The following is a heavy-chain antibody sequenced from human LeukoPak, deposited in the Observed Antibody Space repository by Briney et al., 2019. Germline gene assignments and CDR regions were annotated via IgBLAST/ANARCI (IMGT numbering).Heavy chain of an antibody. CDR2: IYYSGST. Sequence: SETLSLTCTVSGGSISSYYWSWIRQPPGKGLEWIGYIYYSGSTNYTPSLKSRVTISVDTSKNQFSLKLSSVTAADTAVYYCASLKETIGGGFEDWGQGTLVTVSS. V-gene: IGHV4-59*08. D-gene: IGHD4/OR15-4a*01. CDR3: ASLKETIGGGFED. CDR1: GGSISSYY. J-gene: IGHJ4*02.